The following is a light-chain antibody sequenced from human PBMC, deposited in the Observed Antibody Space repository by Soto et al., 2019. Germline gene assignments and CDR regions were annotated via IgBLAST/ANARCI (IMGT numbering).Light chain of an antibody. CDR3: CSSAPESTYV. CDR2: KGT. V-gene: IGLV2-23*01. J-gene: IGLJ1*01. CDR1: DSDVGAYNS. Sequence: QAASVSGSPGQSITISCTGTDSDVGAYNSVSWYQQHPHKAPRLIIYKGTRRPSGISYRFSGSTSGNAASLTISALQADDEADYFCCSSAPESTYVFGTGTKLTVL.